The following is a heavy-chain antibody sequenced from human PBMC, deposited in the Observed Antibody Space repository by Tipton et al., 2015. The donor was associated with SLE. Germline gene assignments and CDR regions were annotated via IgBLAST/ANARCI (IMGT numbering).Heavy chain of an antibody. CDR2: IFYSGST. CDR1: GGSISNSSYY. D-gene: IGHD3-10*01. J-gene: IGHJ6*03. V-gene: IGHV4-39*07. Sequence: TLSLTCTVSGGSISNSSYYWGWIRQPPGKGLESIGNIFYSGSTYYNPSLKRRVTISVDTSKNQFSLKLSSVTAADTAVYYCARVNYGSGSYLDYYYYYYMDVWGKGTTVTVSS. CDR3: ARVNYGSGSYLDYYYYYYMDV.